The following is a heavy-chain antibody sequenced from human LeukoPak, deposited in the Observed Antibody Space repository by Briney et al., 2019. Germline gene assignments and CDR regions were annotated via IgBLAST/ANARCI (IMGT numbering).Heavy chain of an antibody. Sequence: GGSLRLSCAASRFNFDDYAMHWVRQAPGKGLEWVSLISADGSGIFYADSVKGRFTISRDNIKKSLYLQMNSLRTEDTALYYCVKDIRSNPYYYYGLDVWGQGTTVTVSS. CDR1: RFNFDDYA. V-gene: IGHV3-43*02. D-gene: IGHD6-13*01. CDR3: VKDIRSNPYYYYGLDV. CDR2: ISADGSGI. J-gene: IGHJ6*02.